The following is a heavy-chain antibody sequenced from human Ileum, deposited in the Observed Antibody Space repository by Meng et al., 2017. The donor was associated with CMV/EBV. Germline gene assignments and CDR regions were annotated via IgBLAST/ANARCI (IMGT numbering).Heavy chain of an antibody. CDR1: GFPFGDYW. D-gene: IGHD3-3*01. CDR2: IKGDGTDK. CDR3: ARDEGFWSGSDY. J-gene: IGHJ4*02. V-gene: IGHV3-7*01. Sequence: LKISCAASGFPFGDYWMSWLRQSPGKGLEWLAAIKGDGTDKYYNDFVQGRFTISRDNAKNLLFLQMTSLRVDDSALYYCARDEGFWSGSDYWGQGALVSVSS.